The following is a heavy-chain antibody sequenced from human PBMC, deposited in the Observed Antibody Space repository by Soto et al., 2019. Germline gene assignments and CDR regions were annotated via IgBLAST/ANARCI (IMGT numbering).Heavy chain of an antibody. CDR1: GFIFSSYG. CDR3: ETAVHCGGGSCSWSEGFDY. Sequence: QVQLVESGGGVVQPGRSLRLSCAASGFIFSSYGMHWVRQAPGKGLEWVAVISYEGSHTYYADSVKGRFTITRDNSNNTLYLQMNSLRPEDTAVYYCETAVHCGGGSCSWSEGFDYWGQGTLLTVSS. V-gene: IGHV3-30*03. CDR2: ISYEGSHT. D-gene: IGHD2-15*01. J-gene: IGHJ4*02.